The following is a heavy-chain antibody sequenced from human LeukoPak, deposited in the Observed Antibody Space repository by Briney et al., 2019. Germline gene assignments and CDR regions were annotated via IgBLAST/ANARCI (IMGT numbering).Heavy chain of an antibody. CDR3: ARDLDDWNEYYFDY. D-gene: IGHD1-1*01. CDR2: ISAYNGNT. V-gene: IGHV1-18*01. Sequence: GASVKVSCKASGYTFTSYGISWVRQAPGQGLEWMGWISAYNGNTNYAQKLQGRVTMTTDTSTSTAYMELRSLRSDDTAVYYCARDLDDWNEYYFDYWGQGTLVTVSS. J-gene: IGHJ4*02. CDR1: GYTFTSYG.